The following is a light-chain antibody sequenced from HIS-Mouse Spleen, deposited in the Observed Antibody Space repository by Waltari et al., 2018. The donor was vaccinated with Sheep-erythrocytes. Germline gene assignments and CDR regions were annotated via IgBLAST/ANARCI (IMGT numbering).Light chain of an antibody. CDR3: QQYDNLLT. CDR2: DAS. V-gene: IGKV1-33*01. J-gene: IGKJ4*01. Sequence: DIQMTQSPSSLSASVGDRVTITCQASQDISNYLNWYQQKPGKAPKLLIYDASNLETGVPSRFSGSESGTDFTFTISSQQPEDIATYYCQQYDNLLTFGGGTKVEIK. CDR1: QDISNY.